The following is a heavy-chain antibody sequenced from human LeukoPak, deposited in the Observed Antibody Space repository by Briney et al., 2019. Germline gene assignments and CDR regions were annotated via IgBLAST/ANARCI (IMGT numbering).Heavy chain of an antibody. CDR2: INPNSCGT. CDR1: GYTFTGYY. J-gene: IGHJ5*02. D-gene: IGHD2-15*01. Sequence: ASVAVSCMSSGYTFTGYYLHWVRPAPGQGLEWMGWINPNSCGTNYSQKFQGWVTMTRDTSISTAYMELSRLRSDDTAVYYCAREVAWCSGGSCNSSWFAPWGQGPLVTVS. CDR3: AREVAWCSGGSCNSSWFAP. V-gene: IGHV1-2*04.